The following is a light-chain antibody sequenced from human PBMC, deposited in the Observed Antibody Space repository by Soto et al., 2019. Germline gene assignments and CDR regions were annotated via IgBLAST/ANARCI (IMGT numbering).Light chain of an antibody. J-gene: IGLJ3*02. CDR2: EVS. V-gene: IGLV2-8*01. CDR1: SSDVGGYNY. CDR3: SSYSGSNIGV. Sequence: QSALTQPPSASGSPGQSVTISCTGTSSDVGGYNYVSWYQQHPGKVPKLMIYEVSKRPSGVPDRFSGSKSGNTASLTVSGLQAADEADYYCSSYSGSNIGVFGGGTKLTVL.